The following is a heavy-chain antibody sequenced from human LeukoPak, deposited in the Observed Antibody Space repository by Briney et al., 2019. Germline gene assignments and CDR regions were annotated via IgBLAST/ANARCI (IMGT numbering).Heavy chain of an antibody. D-gene: IGHD3-22*01. J-gene: IGHJ4*02. CDR3: ARDPSTHYYDSSGYYDY. Sequence: PGGSLRLSCAASGFTFSTYAMNWVRQAPGKGLVWVSRINTDGSSTSYADSVKGRFTISRDNSKNTLYLQVNSLRAEDTAVYFCARDPSTHYYDSSGYYDYWGQGTLVTVSS. CDR2: INTDGSST. CDR1: GFTFSTYA. V-gene: IGHV3-74*01.